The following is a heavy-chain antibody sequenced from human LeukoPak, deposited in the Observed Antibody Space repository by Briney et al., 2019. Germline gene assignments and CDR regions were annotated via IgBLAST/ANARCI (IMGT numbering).Heavy chain of an antibody. Sequence: SQTLSLTCAVSGGSISSGGYSWSWIRQPPGKGLEWTGYIYHSGSTYYNPSLKSRVTISVDRSKNQFSLKLSSVTAADTAVYYCASRNEWELLDYWGQGTLVTVSS. V-gene: IGHV4-30-2*01. CDR3: ASRNEWELLDY. CDR2: IYHSGST. J-gene: IGHJ4*02. D-gene: IGHD1-26*01. CDR1: GGSISSGGYS.